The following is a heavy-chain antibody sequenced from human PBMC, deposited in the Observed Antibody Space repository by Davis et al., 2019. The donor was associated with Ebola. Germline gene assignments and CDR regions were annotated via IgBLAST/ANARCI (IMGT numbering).Heavy chain of an antibody. J-gene: IGHJ5*02. CDR3: ARIYSWNDGFDP. D-gene: IGHD1-1*01. V-gene: IGHV3-33*01. CDR2: IWYDGMNK. CDR1: GFTFSTYG. Sequence: PGGSLRPSCAASGFTFSTYGIHWFRQAPGKGLEWVALIWYDGMNKYYADSVKGRFTISRDNSKNTVYLQMNSLRAEDTAIYYCARIYSWNDGFDPWGQGTLVTVSS.